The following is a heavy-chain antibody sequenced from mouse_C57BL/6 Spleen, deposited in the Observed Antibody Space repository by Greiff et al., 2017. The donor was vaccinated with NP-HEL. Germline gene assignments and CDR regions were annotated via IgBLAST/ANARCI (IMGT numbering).Heavy chain of an antibody. Sequence: EVNLVESGGGLVKPGGSLKLSCAASGFTFSSYAMSWVRQTPEKRLEWVATISDGGSYTYYPDNVKGRFTISRDNAKNNLYLQMSHLKSEDTAMYYCARAFYGYTWFAYWGQGTLVTVSA. D-gene: IGHD2-9*01. J-gene: IGHJ3*01. CDR1: GFTFSSYA. V-gene: IGHV5-4*03. CDR3: ARAFYGYTWFAY. CDR2: ISDGGSYT.